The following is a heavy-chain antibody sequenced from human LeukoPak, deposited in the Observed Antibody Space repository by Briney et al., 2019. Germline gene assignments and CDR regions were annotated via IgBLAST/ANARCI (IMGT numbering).Heavy chain of an antibody. CDR1: GYTFTSYY. J-gene: IGHJ6*02. V-gene: IGHV1-46*01. D-gene: IGHD1-20*01. CDR2: INPSGGST. CDR3: ARSSITGFVRSYYYYGMDV. Sequence: ASVKVSCKASGYTFTSYYMHWVRQAPGQGLEWMGIINPSGGSTSYAQKFQGRVTMTRDTSTSTVYMELSSLRSEDTAVYYCARSSITGFVRSYYYYGMDVWGQGTTVTVSS.